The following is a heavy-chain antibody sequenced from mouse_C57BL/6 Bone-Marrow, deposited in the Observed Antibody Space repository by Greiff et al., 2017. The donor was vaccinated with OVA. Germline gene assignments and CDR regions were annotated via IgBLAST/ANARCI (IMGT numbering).Heavy chain of an antibody. CDR1: GFNIKDDY. CDR3: TTITTVVATDYAMDY. D-gene: IGHD1-1*01. J-gene: IGHJ4*01. V-gene: IGHV14-4*01. Sequence: EVQLVESGAELVRPGASVKLSCTASGFNIKDDYMHWVKQRPEQGLEWIGWIDPENGDTEYASKFQGKATITADTSSNTAYLQLSSLTSEDTAVYYCTTITTVVATDYAMDYWGQGTSVTVSS. CDR2: IDPENGDT.